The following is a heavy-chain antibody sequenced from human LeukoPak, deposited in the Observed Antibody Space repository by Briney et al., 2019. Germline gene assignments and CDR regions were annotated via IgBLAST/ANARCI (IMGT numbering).Heavy chain of an antibody. CDR3: AGSPIERYVWGSLDFSRFGY. D-gene: IGHD3-16*01. CDR1: GGSFSSYC. CDR2: ICYSGST. J-gene: IGHJ4*02. V-gene: IGHV4-59*01. Sequence: PSETLSLTCSVSGGSFSSYCWSWIRQPPGKGLEWIGYICYSGSTNYNPSLKSRVTISVDTSENQFSLKLTSVTAADTAVYHCAGSPIERYVWGSLDFSRFGYWGQGTLVTVSS.